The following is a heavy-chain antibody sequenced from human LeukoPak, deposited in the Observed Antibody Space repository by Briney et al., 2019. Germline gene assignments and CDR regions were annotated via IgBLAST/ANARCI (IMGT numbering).Heavy chain of an antibody. V-gene: IGHV3-7*01. J-gene: IGHJ3*02. Sequence: GGSLRLSCAASGFTFSDYYMSWVRQAPGKGLEWVANIKQDGSEKYYVDSVKGRFTISRDNAKNSLYLQMNSLRAEDTAVYYCARLIAYPGAFDIWGQGTMVTVSS. CDR1: GFTFSDYY. CDR3: ARLIAYPGAFDI. CDR2: IKQDGSEK.